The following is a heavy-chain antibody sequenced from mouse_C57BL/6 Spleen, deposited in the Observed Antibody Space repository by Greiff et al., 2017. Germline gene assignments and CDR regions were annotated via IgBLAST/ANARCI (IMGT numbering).Heavy chain of an antibody. D-gene: IGHD1-1*01. CDR3: AKVTTVPYFDY. CDR2: INPSTGGT. Sequence: VQLQQSGPELVKPGASVKISCKASGYSFTGYYMNWVKQSPEKSLEWIGEINPSTGGTTYNQKFKAKATLTVDKSSSTAYMQLKSLTSEDSAVYYCAKVTTVPYFDYWGQGTTLTVSS. J-gene: IGHJ2*01. CDR1: GYSFTGYY. V-gene: IGHV1-42*01.